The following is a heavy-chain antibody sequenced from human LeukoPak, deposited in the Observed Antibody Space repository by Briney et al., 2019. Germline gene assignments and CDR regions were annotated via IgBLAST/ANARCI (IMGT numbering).Heavy chain of an antibody. CDR2: IKPNSGGT. D-gene: IGHD6-6*01. Sequence: ASVKVSCKASGYTFTGYYMHWLRQAPGQGLEWMGWIKPNSGGTYYAQKFQGRVTMTRDTSISTGYMELSRLRSDDTAVYYCARTEYSSSSGGFDPWGQGTLVTVSS. CDR3: ARTEYSSSSGGFDP. J-gene: IGHJ5*02. V-gene: IGHV1-2*02. CDR1: GYTFTGYY.